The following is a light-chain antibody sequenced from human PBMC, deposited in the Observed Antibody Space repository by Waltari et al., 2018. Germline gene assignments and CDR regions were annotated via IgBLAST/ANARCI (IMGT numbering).Light chain of an antibody. CDR2: DVN. Sequence: QSALTQTATVSGSPGQSITISCTGSSSDVGNYNLVSWYQQHPGDAPKLIIYDVNKRTLGVSNRFSGSKSGNTASLTISGLQAADEADYYCCSYAGSSVSVFGGGTKVTVL. CDR1: SSDVGNYNL. V-gene: IGLV2-23*02. J-gene: IGLJ3*02. CDR3: CSYAGSSVSV.